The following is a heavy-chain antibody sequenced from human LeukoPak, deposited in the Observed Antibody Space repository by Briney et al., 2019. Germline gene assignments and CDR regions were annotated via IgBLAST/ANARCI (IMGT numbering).Heavy chain of an antibody. D-gene: IGHD4-11*01. CDR2: MDPQSGNT. CDR3: ARGPNYSNFGSAYYYYMDV. CDR1: GYMFTNYD. Sequence: ASVKVSCKASGYMFTNYDINWVRQAIGPGLGWMGWMDPQSGNTGYAQKFRGRVTITRDTSITTAYMELSSLRSEDTAVYYCARGPNYSNFGSAYYYYMDVWGKGTTVTVSS. J-gene: IGHJ6*03. V-gene: IGHV1-8*03.